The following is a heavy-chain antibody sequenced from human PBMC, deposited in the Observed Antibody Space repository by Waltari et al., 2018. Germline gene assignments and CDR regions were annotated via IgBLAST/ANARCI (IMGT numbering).Heavy chain of an antibody. CDR3: ARDRKPPEVVYYYYYGMDV. J-gene: IGHJ6*02. V-gene: IGHV1-46*01. CDR2: INPSGGST. CDR1: GYTFTSYY. Sequence: QVQLVQSGAEVKKPGASVKVSCKASGYTFTSYYMHWVRQAPGQGLEWMGIINPSGGSTSYAQKFQGRVTMTRDTSTSTVYMELSSLRSEDTAVYYCARDRKPPEVVYYYYYGMDVWGQGTTVIVSS.